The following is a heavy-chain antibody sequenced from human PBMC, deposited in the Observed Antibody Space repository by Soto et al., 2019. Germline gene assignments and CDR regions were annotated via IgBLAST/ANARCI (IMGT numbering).Heavy chain of an antibody. CDR1: GGSFSGYY. CDR3: ARGSTGFYWSSGEYYYYGMDV. V-gene: IGHV4-34*01. D-gene: IGHD3-9*01. Sequence: SETLSLTCAVYGGSFSGYYWSWIRHPPAKGLERDGESNHSGSTNSNPSLKIRITISVDTAKNKFALKLSSVTAADTAVYYCARGSTGFYWSSGEYYYYGMDVWGQGTTVTVSS. J-gene: IGHJ6*02. CDR2: SNHSGST.